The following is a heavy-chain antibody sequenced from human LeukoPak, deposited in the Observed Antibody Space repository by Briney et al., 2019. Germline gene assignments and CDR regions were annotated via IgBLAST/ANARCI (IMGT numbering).Heavy chain of an antibody. V-gene: IGHV3-23*01. CDR2: ISTSGEST. Sequence: GGSLRLSCAASGFTFDDYAMHWVRQAPGKGLEWVSGISTSGESTYYADSVKGRFTISRDNSKNTLYLHMNSLRAEDTAIYYCAKDALRLCSSTSCYLWGQGTLVTVSS. J-gene: IGHJ4*02. D-gene: IGHD2-2*01. CDR1: GFTFDDYA. CDR3: AKDALRLCSSTSCYL.